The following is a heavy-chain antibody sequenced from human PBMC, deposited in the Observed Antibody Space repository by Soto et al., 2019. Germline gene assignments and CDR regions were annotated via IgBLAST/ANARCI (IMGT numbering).Heavy chain of an antibody. D-gene: IGHD5-18*01. Sequence: GGSLRLSCAASGFTVSSNYMSWVRQAPGKGLEWVSVIYSGGSTYYADSVKGRFTISRDNSKNTLYLQMNSLRAEDTAVYYCVKTLQYSYGLPHWGQGTLVTVSS. CDR2: IYSGGST. CDR1: GFTVSSNY. V-gene: IGHV3-66*01. J-gene: IGHJ4*02. CDR3: VKTLQYSYGLPH.